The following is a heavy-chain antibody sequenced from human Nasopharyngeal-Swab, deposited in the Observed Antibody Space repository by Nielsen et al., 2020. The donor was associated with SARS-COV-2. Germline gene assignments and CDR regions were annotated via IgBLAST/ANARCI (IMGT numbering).Heavy chain of an antibody. Sequence: GESLKISCAASGFTFRSYAMHWVRQAPGKGLEWVAVISYDGSNKYYADSVKGRFTISRDNSKNTLYLQMNSLRAEDTAVYYCARVLGDYGDSWGQGTLVTVSS. CDR3: ARVLGDYGDS. D-gene: IGHD1-26*01. CDR1: GFTFRSYA. CDR2: ISYDGSNK. J-gene: IGHJ4*02. V-gene: IGHV3-30-3*01.